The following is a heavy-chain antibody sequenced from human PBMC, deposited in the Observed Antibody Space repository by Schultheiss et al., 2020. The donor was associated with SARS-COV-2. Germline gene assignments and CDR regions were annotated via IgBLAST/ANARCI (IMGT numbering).Heavy chain of an antibody. J-gene: IGHJ4*02. CDR2: IYYSGST. V-gene: IGHV4-39*07. CDR3: ARRRSDGNWYLDT. D-gene: IGHD4-23*01. Sequence: SQTLSLTCTVSGGSISSYYWGWIRQPPGKGLEWIGSIYYSGSTYYNPSLKSRVTISVDTSKNQFSLKLTSVTAADTAVYYCARRRSDGNWYLDTWGQGTLVTVSS. CDR1: GGSISSYY.